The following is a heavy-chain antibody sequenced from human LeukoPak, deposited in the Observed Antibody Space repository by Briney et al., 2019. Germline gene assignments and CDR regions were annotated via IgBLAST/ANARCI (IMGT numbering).Heavy chain of an antibody. J-gene: IGHJ4*02. CDR1: GFTFSSYA. CDR2: ISGSGGST. D-gene: IGHD1-26*01. V-gene: IGHV3-23*01. CDR3: ARHISSGGTYAHFDY. Sequence: AGGSLRLSCAASGFTFSSYAMSWVRQAPGKGLEWVSAISGSGGSTYYADSVKGRFTISRDNSKNTLYLQMNSLRAEDTAVYYCARHISSGGTYAHFDYWGQGTLVTVSS.